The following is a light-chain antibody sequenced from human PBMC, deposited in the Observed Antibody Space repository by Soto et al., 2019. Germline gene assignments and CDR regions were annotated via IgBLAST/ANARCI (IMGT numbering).Light chain of an antibody. CDR3: QQYGSWPYT. J-gene: IGKJ2*01. CDR1: QSISTN. V-gene: IGKV3-15*01. CDR2: GAS. Sequence: ETVMTQSPATLSVSPGERVTLSCRASQSISTNSAWYQQRPGQAPRLLMYGASTRATGIPARFSGSGSGTEFTLTISSLKSEDFAVYYCQQYGSWPYTFGQGTKLEIK.